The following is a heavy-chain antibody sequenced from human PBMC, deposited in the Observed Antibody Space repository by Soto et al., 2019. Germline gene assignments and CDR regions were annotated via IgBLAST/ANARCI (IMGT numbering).Heavy chain of an antibody. CDR1: GYSFTSYW. CDR2: IDPSRSYT. J-gene: IGHJ4*02. Sequence: GESLKISCKGSGYSFTSYWISCVRQMPGRGLEWMGRIDPSRSYTNYSPSFQGHVTISADKSISTAYLQWSSLKASDTAMYYCARHGVGDTPGYLAYWAQGTMVT. V-gene: IGHV5-10-1*01. D-gene: IGHD1-26*01. CDR3: ARHGVGDTPGYLAY.